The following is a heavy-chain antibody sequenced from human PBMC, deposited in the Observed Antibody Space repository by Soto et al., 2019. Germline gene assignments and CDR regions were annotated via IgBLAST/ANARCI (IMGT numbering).Heavy chain of an antibody. J-gene: IGHJ4*02. D-gene: IGHD3-9*01. CDR2: INPNSGGT. CDR1: GYTFTGYY. Sequence: AASVKVSCKASGYTFTGYYMHWVRQAPGQGLEWMGWINPNSGGTNYAQKFQGWVTMTRDTSISTAYMELSRLRSDDTAVYYCASSSDILTGYYPYWGQGTLVTVSS. CDR3: ASSSDILTGYYPY. V-gene: IGHV1-2*04.